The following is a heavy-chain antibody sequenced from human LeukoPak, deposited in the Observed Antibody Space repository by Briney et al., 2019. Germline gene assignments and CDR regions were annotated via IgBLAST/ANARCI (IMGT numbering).Heavy chain of an antibody. CDR1: GFTFSSYA. CDR2: ISYDGSNK. Sequence: GSLRLSCAASGFTFSSYAMHWVRQAPGKGLEWVAVISYDGSNKYYADSVKGRFTISRDNSKNTLNLQMNSLRAEDTAVYYCARDKNDYRVNYYYFYGMDVWGQGTTVTVSS. D-gene: IGHD4-17*01. CDR3: ARDKNDYRVNYYYFYGMDV. V-gene: IGHV3-30-3*01. J-gene: IGHJ6*02.